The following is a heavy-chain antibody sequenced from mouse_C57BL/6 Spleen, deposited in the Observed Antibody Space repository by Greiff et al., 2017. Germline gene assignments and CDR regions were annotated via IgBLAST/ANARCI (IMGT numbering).Heavy chain of an antibody. Sequence: VQLQQSGAELARPGASVKMSCKASGYTFTSYTMHWVKQRPGQGLEWIGYINPSSGYTKYNQKFKDKATLTADKSSSTAYMQLSSLTSEDSAVYYCARGRGGDYLDYWGQGTTLTVSS. CDR3: ARGRGGDYLDY. J-gene: IGHJ2*01. CDR1: GYTFTSYT. D-gene: IGHD1-1*02. V-gene: IGHV1-4*01. CDR2: INPSSGYT.